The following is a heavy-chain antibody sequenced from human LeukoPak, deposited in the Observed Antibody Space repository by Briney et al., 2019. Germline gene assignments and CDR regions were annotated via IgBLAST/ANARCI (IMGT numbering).Heavy chain of an antibody. CDR2: IYPGDSDT. CDR1: RYSFTSYW. CDR3: ARHLGARQVAGDFDY. Sequence: GESLKISCKGSRYSFTSYWIGWVRQMPGKGLEWMGIIYPGDSDTRYSPSFQGQVTISADKSISTAYLQWSSLKASDTAMYYCARHLGARQVAGDFDYWGQGTLVTVSS. J-gene: IGHJ4*02. V-gene: IGHV5-51*01. D-gene: IGHD6-19*01.